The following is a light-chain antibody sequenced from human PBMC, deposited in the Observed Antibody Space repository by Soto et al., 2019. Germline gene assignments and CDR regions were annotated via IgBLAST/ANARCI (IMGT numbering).Light chain of an antibody. V-gene: IGKV3-15*01. CDR1: QSVSSD. CDR2: DAY. CDR3: KQYNSWPET. J-gene: IGKJ1*01. Sequence: EIVMTQSPATLSVCQGVSPTLSCTASQSVSSDLAWYQQKPGQAHRLFIYDAYTRATGIQDRFTGSGSGTEFTLTIRSMQSEDFAVYYCKQYNSWPETLGKGTKVDIK.